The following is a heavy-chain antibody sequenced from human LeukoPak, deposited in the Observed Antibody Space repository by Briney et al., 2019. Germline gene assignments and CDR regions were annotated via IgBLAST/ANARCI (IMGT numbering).Heavy chain of an antibody. CDR2: ISGYNGNT. D-gene: IGHD3-22*01. V-gene: IGHV1-18*01. J-gene: IGHJ4*02. CDR1: GYSFVSYC. CDR3: ERDRDAYYYGNSSYVDH. Sequence: ASVQVSCKAAGYSFVSYCISGVRQDPGQGLEGMGWISGYNGNTNCAQKFQGRVTMTTETSTSTISMVLRRMRYDANAVYYWERDRDAYYYGNSSYVDHWGQGTMVTVSS.